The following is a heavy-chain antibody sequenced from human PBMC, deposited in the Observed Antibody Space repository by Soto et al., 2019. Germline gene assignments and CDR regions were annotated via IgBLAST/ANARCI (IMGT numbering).Heavy chain of an antibody. Sequence: ASVKVSCKASGYTFTGYCMHWVRQAPGQGLEWMGWINPNSGGTNYAQKFQGRVTITRDTSASTAYMELSSLRSEDTAVYYCARGTTLNYYGSGSLKFWGQGTLVTVSS. CDR1: GYTFTGYC. V-gene: IGHV1-2*02. CDR3: ARGTTLNYYGSGSLKF. J-gene: IGHJ4*02. D-gene: IGHD3-10*01. CDR2: INPNSGGT.